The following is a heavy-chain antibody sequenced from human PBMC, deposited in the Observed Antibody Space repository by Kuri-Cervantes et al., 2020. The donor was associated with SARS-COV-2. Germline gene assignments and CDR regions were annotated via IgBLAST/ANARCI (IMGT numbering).Heavy chain of an antibody. CDR1: GFTFSDYY. D-gene: IGHD2-15*01. J-gene: IGHJ6*02. CDR2: ISSSGSTI. CDR3: ARTGLPGWYYYYGMDV. V-gene: IGHV3-11*01. Sequence: GGSLRLSCAASGFTFSDYYMSWIRQAPGKGLEWVSYISSSGSTIYYADSVKGRFTISRDNAKNSPYLQMNSLRAEDTAVYYCARTGLPGWYYYYGMDVWGQGTTVTVSS.